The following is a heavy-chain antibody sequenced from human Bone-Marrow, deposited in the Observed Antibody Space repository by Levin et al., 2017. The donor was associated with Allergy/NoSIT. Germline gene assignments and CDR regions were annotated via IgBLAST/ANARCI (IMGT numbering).Heavy chain of an antibody. V-gene: IGHV4-61*03. Sequence: PSETLSLTCTVSGASVSSGRYYWSWIRQPPGKGLEWIGYVYYSGSTKYNPSLRSRVTISIDTSKNHFSLKLNSVTAADTAVYYCARDHNYLKGIDVWGQGTMVAVSS. CDR2: VYYSGST. J-gene: IGHJ3*01. CDR3: ARDHNYLKGIDV. D-gene: IGHD4-11*01. CDR1: GASVSSGRYY.